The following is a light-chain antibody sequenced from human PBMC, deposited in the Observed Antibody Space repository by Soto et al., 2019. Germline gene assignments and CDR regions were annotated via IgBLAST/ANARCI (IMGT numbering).Light chain of an antibody. V-gene: IGLV2-14*01. CDR1: SSDVGDNS. J-gene: IGLJ2*01. CDR3: SSYTSSRTLVV. CDR2: DVS. Sequence: QSALTQPASVSGSPGQSITISCTGTSSDVGDNSVSWYQQHPGKAPKLMIYDVSSRPSGVSNRFSASKSGNTASLTISGLQAEDESDYYCSSYTSSRTLVVFGGGTKLTVL.